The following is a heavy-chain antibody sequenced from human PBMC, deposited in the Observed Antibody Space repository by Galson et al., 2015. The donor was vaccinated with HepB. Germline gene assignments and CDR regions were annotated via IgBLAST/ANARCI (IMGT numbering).Heavy chain of an antibody. Sequence: GQEWVAFISHDGSKTFAADSMKGRFTISRDNSKDAMFLHVNSLRPEDTAVYYCAREVRFSDAFDVWGQGTMVTVSS. D-gene: IGHD4/OR15-4a*01. CDR2: ISHDGSKT. J-gene: IGHJ3*01. V-gene: IGHV3-30*03. CDR3: AREVRFSDAFDV.